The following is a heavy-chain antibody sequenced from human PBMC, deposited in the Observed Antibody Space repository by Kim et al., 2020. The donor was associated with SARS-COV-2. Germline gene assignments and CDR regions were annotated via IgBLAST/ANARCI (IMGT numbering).Heavy chain of an antibody. CDR2: IRIKSSGGTT. V-gene: IGHV3-49*03. CDR1: GFTFGDYA. J-gene: IGHJ5*02. Sequence: GGSLRLSCTASGFTFGDYAMSWFRQAPGKGLEWVGFIRIKSSGGTTEYAASVKGRFTISRDDSKSIAYLQMNSLKTDDTGVYYCTREKVGLDCSGGTCYSPTWFDPWGRGTLVTVSS. CDR3: TREKVGLDCSGGTCYSPTWFDP. D-gene: IGHD2-15*01.